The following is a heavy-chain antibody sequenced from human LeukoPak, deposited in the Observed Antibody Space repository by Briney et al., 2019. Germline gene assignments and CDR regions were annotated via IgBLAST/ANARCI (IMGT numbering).Heavy chain of an antibody. CDR3: ARMGVGATADAFDI. D-gene: IGHD1-26*01. CDR1: GGSFSGYY. J-gene: IGHJ3*02. CDR2: INHSGST. Sequence: SETLSLTCAVYGGSFSGYYWSWIRQPAGKGLEWIGEINHSGSTKYNPSLKSRDSMSVDTSKNQFSLKLSSVTAADTAVYYCARMGVGATADAFDIWGQGTMVTVSS. V-gene: IGHV4-34*01.